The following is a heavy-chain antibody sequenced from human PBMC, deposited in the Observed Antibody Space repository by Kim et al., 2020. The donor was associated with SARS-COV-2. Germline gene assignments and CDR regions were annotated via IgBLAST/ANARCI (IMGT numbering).Heavy chain of an antibody. CDR2: ISDDVTNN. J-gene: IGHJ4*02. Sequence: PGEGLEWVELISDDVTNNYYADSVKGRFTISRDNSKTTLYLQMNSLRAEDTAVYYCARDWDDYDILTGYYGAFDYWGQGTLVTVSS. CDR3: ARDWDDYDILTGYYGAFDY. D-gene: IGHD3-9*01. V-gene: IGHV3-30-3*01.